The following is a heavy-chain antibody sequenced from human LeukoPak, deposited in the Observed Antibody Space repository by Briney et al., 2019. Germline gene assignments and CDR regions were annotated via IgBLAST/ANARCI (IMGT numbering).Heavy chain of an antibody. Sequence: ASVKVSCKASGYTFTSYGISWVRQAPGQGLEWMGWISAYNGNTNYAQNLQGRVTMTTDTSTSTAYMELRSLRSDDTAVYYCARGYSGYDATTFDYWGQGTLVTVSS. D-gene: IGHD5-12*01. CDR3: ARGYSGYDATTFDY. V-gene: IGHV1-18*01. CDR2: ISAYNGNT. J-gene: IGHJ4*02. CDR1: GYTFTSYG.